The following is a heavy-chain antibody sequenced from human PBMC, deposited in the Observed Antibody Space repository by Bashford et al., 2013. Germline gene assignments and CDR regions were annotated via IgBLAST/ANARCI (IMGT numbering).Heavy chain of an antibody. J-gene: IGHJ6*03. D-gene: IGHD2-2*01. CDR2: INHSGST. Sequence: SETLSLTCAVYGGSFSGYYWSWIRQPPGKGLEWIGEINHSGSTNYNPSLKSRVTISVDTSKNQFSLKLSSVTAADTAVYYCAGTPRNRYCSSTSCSSFRYYYYYMDVWGKGTTVTVSS. V-gene: IGHV4-34*01. CDR1: GGSFSGYY. CDR3: AGTPRNRYCSSTSCSSFRYYYYYMDV.